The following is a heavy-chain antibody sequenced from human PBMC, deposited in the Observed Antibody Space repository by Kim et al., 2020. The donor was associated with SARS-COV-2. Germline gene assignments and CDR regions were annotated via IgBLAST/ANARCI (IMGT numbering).Heavy chain of an antibody. D-gene: IGHD3-22*01. Sequence: SLKSQVTISVDTSKNQFSMKLSSVTAADTAVYYCARTRVTMIVVVTHFDYWGQGTLVTVSS. V-gene: IGHV4-31*01. J-gene: IGHJ4*02. CDR3: ARTRVTMIVVVTHFDY.